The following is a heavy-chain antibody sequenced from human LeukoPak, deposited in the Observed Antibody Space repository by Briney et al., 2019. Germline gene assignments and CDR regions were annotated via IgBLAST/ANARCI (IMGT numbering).Heavy chain of an antibody. D-gene: IGHD1-14*01. CDR1: GFTFSNYN. J-gene: IGHJ4*02. CDR3: ARGSTGDYSDY. Sequence: GGSLRLSCAASGFTFSNYNINWVRQAPGKGLEWVSYISSSSSTIYYADSVKGRFTISRDNAKNSLYLQMNSLRAEDTAVYYCARGSTGDYSDYWGQGTLVTVSS. CDR2: ISSSSSTI. V-gene: IGHV3-48*01.